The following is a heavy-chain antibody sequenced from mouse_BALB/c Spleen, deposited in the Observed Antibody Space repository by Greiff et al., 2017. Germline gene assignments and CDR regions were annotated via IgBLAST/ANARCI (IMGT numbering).Heavy chain of an antibody. J-gene: IGHJ4*01. Sequence: VQLQQSGAELVRPGVSVKISCKGSGYTFTDYAMHWVKQSHAKSLEWIGVISTYYGDASYNQKFKGKATMTVDKSSSTAYMELARLTSEDSAIYYCARVGNYGDYYAMDYWGQGTSVTVSS. D-gene: IGHD2-1*01. CDR1: GYTFTDYA. CDR3: ARVGNYGDYYAMDY. V-gene: IGHV1S137*01. CDR2: ISTYYGDA.